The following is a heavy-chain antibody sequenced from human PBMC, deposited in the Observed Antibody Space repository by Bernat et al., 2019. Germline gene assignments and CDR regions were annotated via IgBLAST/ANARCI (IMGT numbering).Heavy chain of an antibody. CDR2: INPNNGDT. CDR3: AREGYSYGFGGVDV. Sequence: QVQLVQSGAEVKKSGASVKVSCRAPGNTFTGYYMHWVRQAPGQGLEWMGWINPNNGDTNYAQKLQGWVTMTMDTSISTAYMELYRLTSDDTAVYYCAREGYSYGFGGVDVWGQGTMVTVAS. V-gene: IGHV1-2*04. D-gene: IGHD5-18*01. J-gene: IGHJ3*01. CDR1: GNTFTGYY.